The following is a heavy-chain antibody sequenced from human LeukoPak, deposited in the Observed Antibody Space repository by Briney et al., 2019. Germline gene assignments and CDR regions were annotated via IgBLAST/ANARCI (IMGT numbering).Heavy chain of an antibody. J-gene: IGHJ4*02. Sequence: ASVKVSCKASGYTFTTYAMHWVRQAPGQRLEWMGWINAGNGNTKYSQKFRARVTITRDTSASTAYMELSSLRSEDTAVYYCARDPIGSRWPYYFDYWGQGTLVTVSS. V-gene: IGHV1-3*01. D-gene: IGHD6-13*01. CDR1: GYTFTTYA. CDR2: INAGNGNT. CDR3: ARDPIGSRWPYYFDY.